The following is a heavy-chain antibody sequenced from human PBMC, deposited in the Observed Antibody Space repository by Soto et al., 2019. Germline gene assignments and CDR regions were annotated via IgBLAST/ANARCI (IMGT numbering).Heavy chain of an antibody. V-gene: IGHV1-3*01. CDR1: GYTFTGYY. J-gene: IGHJ4*02. Sequence: VASVKVSCKASGYTFTGYYMHWVRRAPGQGLEWMGWINAGNGDTKYSQKFQGRVTITRDTSAITAYMELSSLRSEATAVYYCARDWTHYDSSGPGDYWGQGTLVTVSS. CDR3: ARDWTHYDSSGPGDY. D-gene: IGHD3-22*01. CDR2: INAGNGDT.